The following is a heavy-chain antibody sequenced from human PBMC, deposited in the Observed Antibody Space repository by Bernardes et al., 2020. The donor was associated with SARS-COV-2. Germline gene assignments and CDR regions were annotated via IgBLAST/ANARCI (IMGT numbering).Heavy chain of an antibody. V-gene: IGHV3-64*01. CDR1: GFTFSSYA. Sequence: GWSLRLSCAASGFTFSSYAMHWVRQAPGKGLEYVSAISSNGGSTYYANSVKGRFTISRDNSKNTLYLQMGSLRAEDMAVYYCARDRYCSSTSCYPSALPYDAFDIWGQGTMVTVSS. J-gene: IGHJ3*02. CDR2: ISSNGGST. CDR3: ARDRYCSSTSCYPSALPYDAFDI. D-gene: IGHD2-2*01.